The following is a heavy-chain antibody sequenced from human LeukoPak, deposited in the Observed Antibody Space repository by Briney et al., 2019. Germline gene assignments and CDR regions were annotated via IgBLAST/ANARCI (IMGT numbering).Heavy chain of an antibody. CDR2: ISSSSSTI. CDR3: ARQYYYDSSGYYSYFDY. D-gene: IGHD3-22*01. Sequence: GGSLRLSCAAYGFTFSSYSMNWLRQAQGKGLEWVSYISSSSSTIYYADSVKGRFTISRDNAKNSLYLQMNSLRAEDTAVYYCARQYYYDSSGYYSYFDYWGQGTLVTVSS. V-gene: IGHV3-48*01. CDR1: GFTFSSYS. J-gene: IGHJ4*02.